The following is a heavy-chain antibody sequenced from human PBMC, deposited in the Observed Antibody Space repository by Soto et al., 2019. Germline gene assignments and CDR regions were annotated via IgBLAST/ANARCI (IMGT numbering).Heavy chain of an antibody. Sequence: PSETLSLTCTVSGGSISSGDYYWSWIRQHPGKGLEWIGYIYYSGSTYYNPSLKSRVTISVDTSKNQFSLKLSSVTAADTAVYYCASIYDSSGYYYGNNWFDPWGQGTLVTV. V-gene: IGHV4-31*03. CDR2: IYYSGST. D-gene: IGHD3-22*01. J-gene: IGHJ5*02. CDR1: GGSISSGDYY. CDR3: ASIYDSSGYYYGNNWFDP.